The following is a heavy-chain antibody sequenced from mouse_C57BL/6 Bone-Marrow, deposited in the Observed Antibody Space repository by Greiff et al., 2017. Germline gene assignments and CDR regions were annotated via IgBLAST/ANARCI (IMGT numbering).Heavy chain of an antibody. CDR3: ARARTGHFDY. V-gene: IGHV3-6*01. J-gene: IGHJ2*01. CDR2: ISYDGSN. D-gene: IGHD4-1*01. Sequence: EVKVEESGPGLVKPSQSLSLTCSVTGYSITSGYYWNWIRQFPGNKLEWMGYISYDGSNNYNPSLKNRISITRDTSKNQFFLKLNSVTTEDTATYYCARARTGHFDYWGQGTTLTVSS. CDR1: GYSITSGYY.